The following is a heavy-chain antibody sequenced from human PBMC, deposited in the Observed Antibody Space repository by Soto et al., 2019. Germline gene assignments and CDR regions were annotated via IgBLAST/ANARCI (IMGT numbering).Heavy chain of an antibody. CDR3: ARLWDIASAGTSAYDI. CDR1: GSSISSGGYY. CDR2: IYYSGST. V-gene: IGHV4-31*03. D-gene: IGHD6-13*01. J-gene: IGHJ3*02. Sequence: QVQLQESGPGLVKPSQTLSLTCTVSGSSISSGGYYWSWIRQHPGKGLEWIGYIYYSGSTYYNPSLKSRVTISVDTSKNQFSLKLSSVTAADTAVYYCARLWDIASAGTSAYDIWGQGTMVTVSS.